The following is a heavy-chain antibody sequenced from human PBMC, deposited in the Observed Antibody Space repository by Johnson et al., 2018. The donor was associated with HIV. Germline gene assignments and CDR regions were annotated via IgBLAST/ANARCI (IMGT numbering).Heavy chain of an antibody. Sequence: MQLVESGGGLVQPGGSLRLSCAASGFTFSDYYMSWIRQAPGKGLEWVSYISSRGSTIYYADSVKGRFTISRDNAKNSLYLQMNSLRAEDTAVYYCASSSPRDAFDIWGQGTMVTVSS. CDR2: ISSRGSTI. CDR1: GFTFSDYY. V-gene: IGHV3-11*01. CDR3: ASSSPRDAFDI. J-gene: IGHJ3*02.